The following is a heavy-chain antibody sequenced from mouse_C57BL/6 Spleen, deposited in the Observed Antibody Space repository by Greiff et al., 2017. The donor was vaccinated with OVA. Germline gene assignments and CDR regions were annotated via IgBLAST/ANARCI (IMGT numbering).Heavy chain of an antibody. D-gene: IGHD2-2*01. CDR3: ARAYGYDYAMDY. CDR2: ISDGGSYT. V-gene: IGHV5-4*01. CDR1: GFTFSSYA. J-gene: IGHJ4*01. Sequence: EVQLVESGGGLVKPGGSLKLSCAASGFTFSSYAMSWVRQTPEKRLEWVATISDGGSYTYYPDNVKGRFTISRDNAKNNLYLQMSHLKSEDTAMYYCARAYGYDYAMDYWGQGTSVTVSS.